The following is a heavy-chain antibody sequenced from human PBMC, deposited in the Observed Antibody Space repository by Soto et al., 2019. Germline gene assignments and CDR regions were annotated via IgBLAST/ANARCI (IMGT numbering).Heavy chain of an antibody. CDR1: GGSVSSGSYY. Sequence: QVQLQESGPGLVKPSETLSLTCTVSGGSVSSGSYYWNWIRQPPGKALEWIGYISYSGITDFNPSLKSRVTISVATSKNHCSRTLSSVTAADTAVYYCARNSNHINWFDPWGQGTLVTVSS. D-gene: IGHD4-4*01. J-gene: IGHJ5*02. CDR3: ARNSNHINWFDP. V-gene: IGHV4-61*03. CDR2: ISYSGIT.